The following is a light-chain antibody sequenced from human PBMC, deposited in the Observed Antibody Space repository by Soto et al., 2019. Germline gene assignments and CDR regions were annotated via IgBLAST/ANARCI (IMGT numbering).Light chain of an antibody. Sequence: EIVLTQSPGTLSLSRGERATLXXRASQSVRSSHLAWYQQKPGQAPXILIYAASSRATGIPDRFSGSGSGTDFTLTINRLEPEDFAVYYCQDYGTSWTFGQGTKVDIK. CDR1: QSVRSSH. CDR2: AAS. V-gene: IGKV3-20*01. CDR3: QDYGTSWT. J-gene: IGKJ1*01.